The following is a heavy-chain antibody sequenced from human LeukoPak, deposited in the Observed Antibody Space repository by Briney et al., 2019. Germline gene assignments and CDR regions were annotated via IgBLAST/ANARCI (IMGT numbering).Heavy chain of an antibody. V-gene: IGHV4-4*02. D-gene: IGHD3-10*01. CDR3: ARAKYDYGSGVPPKYFDY. Sequence: SGTLSLTCAVSGGSISSSNWWSWVRQPPGKGLEWIGEIYHSGSTNYNQSLKSRVTISVDKSKNQFSLKLSSVTAADTAVYYCARAKYDYGSGVPPKYFDYWGQGTLVTVSS. CDR1: GGSISSSNW. CDR2: IYHSGST. J-gene: IGHJ4*02.